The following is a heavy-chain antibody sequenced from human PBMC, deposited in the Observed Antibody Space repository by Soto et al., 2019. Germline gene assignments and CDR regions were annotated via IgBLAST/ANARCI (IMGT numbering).Heavy chain of an antibody. CDR2: IGTHGDR. J-gene: IGHJ4*02. D-gene: IGHD6-13*01. CDR3: GSGVRADGVHCCEY. CDR1: GFTFSSYD. V-gene: IGHV3-13*05. Sequence: PWGSLRLSCAASGFTFSSYDMHWVRQATGKGLEWVSAIGTHGDRYYRGSVKGRFTISRTNAKNSLYLHMNSRRADKAAVYYWGSGVRADGVHCCEYWGKGNMVSVSS.